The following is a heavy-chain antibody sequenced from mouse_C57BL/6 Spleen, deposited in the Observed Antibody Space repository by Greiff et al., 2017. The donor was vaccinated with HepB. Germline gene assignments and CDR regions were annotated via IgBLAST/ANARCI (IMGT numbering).Heavy chain of an antibody. CDR3: ARYDGSSVRYFDV. J-gene: IGHJ1*03. CDR2: IRNKANGYTT. Sequence: EVKLMESGGGLVQPGGSLSLSCAASGFTFTDYYMSWVRQPPGKALEWLGFIRNKANGYTTEYSASVKGRFTISRDNSPSILYLQMNALRAEDSATYYCARYDGSSVRYFDVWGTGTTVTVSS. V-gene: IGHV7-3*01. CDR1: GFTFTDYY. D-gene: IGHD1-1*01.